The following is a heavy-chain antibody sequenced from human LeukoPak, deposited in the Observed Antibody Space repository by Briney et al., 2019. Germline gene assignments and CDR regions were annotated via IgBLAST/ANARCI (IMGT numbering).Heavy chain of an antibody. CDR1: GFTFSSYS. Sequence: GGSLRLSCAASGFTFSSYSMNWVRQAPGKGLEWVSYISSSSSTIYYADSVKGRFTISRDNAKNSLYLQMNSLRDEDTAVYYCARDMAAYDYVWGSYRTNSGGGGDYWGQGTLVTVSS. V-gene: IGHV3-48*02. D-gene: IGHD3-16*02. CDR2: ISSSSSTI. J-gene: IGHJ4*02. CDR3: ARDMAAYDYVWGSYRTNSGGGGDY.